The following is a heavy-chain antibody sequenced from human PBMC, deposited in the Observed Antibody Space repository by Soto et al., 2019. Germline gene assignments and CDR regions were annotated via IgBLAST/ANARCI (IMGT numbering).Heavy chain of an antibody. D-gene: IGHD6-19*01. Sequence: SLKISCAASGFTFDDYAMHWVRQAPGKGLEWVSGISWNSGSIGYADSVKGRFTISRDNAKNSLYLQMNSLRAEDTALYYCAKDTRGWSGGAFDIWGQGTMVTVSS. CDR1: GFTFDDYA. J-gene: IGHJ3*02. V-gene: IGHV3-9*01. CDR2: ISWNSGSI. CDR3: AKDTRGWSGGAFDI.